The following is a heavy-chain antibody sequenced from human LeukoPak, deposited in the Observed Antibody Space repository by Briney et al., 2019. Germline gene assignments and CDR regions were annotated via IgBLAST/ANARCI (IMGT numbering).Heavy chain of an antibody. CDR2: MNPNSGNT. Sequence: ASVKASCKASGYTFTSYDINWVRQATGQGLEWMGWMNPNSGNTGYAQKFQGRVTMTRNTSISTAYMELSSLRSEDTAVYYCARGRRAAAGYGYWGQGTLVTVSS. V-gene: IGHV1-8*01. CDR3: ARGRRAAAGYGY. J-gene: IGHJ4*02. CDR1: GYTFTSYD. D-gene: IGHD6-13*01.